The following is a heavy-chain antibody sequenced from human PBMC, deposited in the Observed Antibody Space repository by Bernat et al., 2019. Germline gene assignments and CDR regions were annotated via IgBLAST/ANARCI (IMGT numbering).Heavy chain of an antibody. CDR3: ARDLVYYYGSGKVEDYYMDV. CDR2: IYSGGST. J-gene: IGHJ6*03. CDR1: GFTVSSNY. Sequence: EVQLVETGGGLIQPGGSLRLSCAASGFTVSSNYMSWVRQAPGKGLEWVSVIYSGGSTYYADSVKGRFTISRDNSKNTLYLQMNSLRAEDTAVYYCARDLVYYYGSGKVEDYYMDVWGKGTTVTVSS. D-gene: IGHD3-10*01. V-gene: IGHV3-53*05.